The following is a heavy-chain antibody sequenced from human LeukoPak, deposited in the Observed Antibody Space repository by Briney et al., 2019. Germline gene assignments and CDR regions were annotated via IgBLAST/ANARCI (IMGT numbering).Heavy chain of an antibody. CDR1: GFTFSSYD. CDR3: ARRPHARGYHYYGMDV. Sequence: TGGSLRLSCAASGFTFSSYDMHWVRQATGEGLEWVSAIGTAGDTYYPGSVKGRFTISRENAKNSLYLQMNSLRAGDTAVYYCARRPHARGYHYYGMDVWGQGTTVTVSS. J-gene: IGHJ6*02. V-gene: IGHV3-13*01. CDR2: IGTAGDT.